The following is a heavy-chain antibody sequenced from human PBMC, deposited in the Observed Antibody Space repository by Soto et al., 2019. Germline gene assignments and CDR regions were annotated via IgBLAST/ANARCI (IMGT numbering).Heavy chain of an antibody. D-gene: IGHD7-27*01. V-gene: IGHV1-69*01. CDR1: GGTFNTYN. CDR3: ARDETGDSYYYYYGVDV. Sequence: QVQLVQSGAEVKKPGSSVKVSCKASGGTFNTYNINWVRQAPGQGLEWMGGILPIFGKTNYAQRFHGRVTITADDSTSTACMELSSLRSEDTAVYYCARDETGDSYYYYYGVDVWGQGTTVTVTS. CDR2: ILPIFGKT. J-gene: IGHJ6*02.